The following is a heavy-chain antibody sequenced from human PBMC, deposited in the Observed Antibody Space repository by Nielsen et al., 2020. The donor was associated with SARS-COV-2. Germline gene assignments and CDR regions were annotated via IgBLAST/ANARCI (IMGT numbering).Heavy chain of an antibody. CDR3: ERDKMEQWLVPSYYYYGMDV. CDR2: INYSGGST. Sequence: WVRQAPGQGLEWLGIINYSGGSTSYAQEFQGRVTMTRDTSTSTVYMELSSLRSEDTAVYYCERDKMEQWLVPSYYYYGMDVWGQGTTVTVSS. D-gene: IGHD6-19*01. V-gene: IGHV1-46*01. J-gene: IGHJ6*02.